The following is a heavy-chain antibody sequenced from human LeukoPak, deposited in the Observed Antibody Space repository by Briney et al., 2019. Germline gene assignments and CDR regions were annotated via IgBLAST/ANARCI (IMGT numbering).Heavy chain of an antibody. CDR2: INHSGST. J-gene: IGHJ4*02. D-gene: IGHD4-17*01. CDR3: ARGGPHGDYVGDY. V-gene: IGHV4-34*01. CDR1: GGSFSGYY. Sequence: SETLSLTCAVYGGSFSGYYWSWIRQPPGKGLEWIGEINHSGSTNYNPSLKSRVTISVDTSKNQFSLKLSSVTAADTAVYYCARGGPHGDYVGDYWGQGTLVTVPS.